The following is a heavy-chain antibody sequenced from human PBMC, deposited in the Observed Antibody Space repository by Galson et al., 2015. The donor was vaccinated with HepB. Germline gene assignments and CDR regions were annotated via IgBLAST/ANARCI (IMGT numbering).Heavy chain of an antibody. J-gene: IGHJ4*02. CDR3: ARDPSAIAAAGRGDY. V-gene: IGHV3-33*01. CDR2: IWYDGTNK. Sequence: SLRLSCAASGFTFSNFGMHWVRQGPGKGLEWVAVIWYDGTNKYYADSVKGRFTISRDNSKNTLYLQMNSLRAEDTAVYYCARDPSAIAAAGRGDYWGQGTLVTVPS. CDR1: GFTFSNFG. D-gene: IGHD6-13*01.